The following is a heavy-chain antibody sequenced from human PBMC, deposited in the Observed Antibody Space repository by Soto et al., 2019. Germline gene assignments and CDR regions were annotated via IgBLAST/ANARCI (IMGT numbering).Heavy chain of an antibody. Sequence: GGSLRLSCAASGFTFSSYGMHWVRQAPGKGLEWVAVISYDGSNKYYADSVKGRFNISRDNSKNTLYLQMNSLRAEDTAVYYCAKDRAVLMVYAIGVSYYYGMDVWGQGTTVTVSS. V-gene: IGHV3-30*18. J-gene: IGHJ6*02. CDR3: AKDRAVLMVYAIGVSYYYGMDV. CDR2: ISYDGSNK. D-gene: IGHD2-8*01. CDR1: GFTFSSYG.